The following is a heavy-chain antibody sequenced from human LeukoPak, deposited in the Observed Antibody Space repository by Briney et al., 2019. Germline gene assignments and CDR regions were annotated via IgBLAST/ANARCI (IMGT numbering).Heavy chain of an antibody. CDR1: GFSFTDYP. V-gene: IGHV3-48*02. Sequence: GGSLRLSCATSGFSFTDYPMNWVRQAPGKGLEWISNIRTTAEGAKYAYYADSVKGRVTISRDDGKNTLYLHMNSLRDDDTAVYYCATDQRYAFDYWGQGILVTVS. J-gene: IGHJ4*02. CDR3: ATDQRYAFDY. D-gene: IGHD3-9*01. CDR2: IRTTAEGAKYA.